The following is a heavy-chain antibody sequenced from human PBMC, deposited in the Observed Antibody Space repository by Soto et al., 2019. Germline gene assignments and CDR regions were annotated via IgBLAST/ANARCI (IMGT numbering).Heavy chain of an antibody. CDR1: SGSISSSNW. D-gene: IGHD3-10*01. V-gene: IGHV4-4*02. CDR2: IYHSGST. J-gene: IGHJ3*02. CDR3: ARELYYYGSGSYYNVGAFDI. Sequence: QVQLQESGPGLVKPSGTLSLTCAVSSGSISSSNWWSWVRQPPGKGLEWIGEIYHSGSTNSNPSLKIRVTISVDKSKSQFSLKLSSVTAADTAVYYCARELYYYGSGSYYNVGAFDIWGQGTMVTVSS.